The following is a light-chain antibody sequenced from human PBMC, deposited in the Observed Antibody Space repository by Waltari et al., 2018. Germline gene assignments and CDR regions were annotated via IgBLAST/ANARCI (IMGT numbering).Light chain of an antibody. CDR1: SSDFGSYNL. J-gene: IGLJ2*01. Sequence: QSALTQPASVSGSPGQSITISCTGASSDFGSYNLVSWYQQHPGKAPKVMIYGVTKRPSGVSDGFSGSRSGNTASLTISGLQPEDEADYYCCSYAGSGTLDVVFGGGTKLTVL. CDR2: GVT. V-gene: IGLV2-23*02. CDR3: CSYAGSGTLDVV.